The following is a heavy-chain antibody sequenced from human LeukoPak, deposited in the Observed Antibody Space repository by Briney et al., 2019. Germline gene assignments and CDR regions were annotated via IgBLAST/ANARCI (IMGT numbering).Heavy chain of an antibody. Sequence: GGSLRLSCAASGFTFSSYSMTWVRQAPGKGLEWVSAISSSSSYIYYADSVKGRFTISRDNAKNSLYLQMNSLRAEDTAVYYCARHITYYGMDVWGQGTTVTVSS. CDR1: GFTFSSYS. CDR3: ARHITYYGMDV. V-gene: IGHV3-21*01. J-gene: IGHJ6*02. CDR2: ISSSSSYI. D-gene: IGHD2-21*01.